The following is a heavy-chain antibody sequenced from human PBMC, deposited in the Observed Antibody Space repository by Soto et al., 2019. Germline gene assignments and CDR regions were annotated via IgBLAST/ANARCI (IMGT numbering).Heavy chain of an antibody. CDR1: GYSFTTYG. CDR3: ARSPDSSGYYHYFDY. Sequence: ASVKVSCKASGYSFTTYGMNWVPQAPGQGLEWMGWFNTYTGNPTYAQGFTGRFVFSMDTSASTAYLQISSLKAEDMAMYYCARSPDSSGYYHYFDYWGQGTLVTVS. D-gene: IGHD3-22*01. CDR2: FNTYTGNP. V-gene: IGHV7-4-1*02. J-gene: IGHJ4*02.